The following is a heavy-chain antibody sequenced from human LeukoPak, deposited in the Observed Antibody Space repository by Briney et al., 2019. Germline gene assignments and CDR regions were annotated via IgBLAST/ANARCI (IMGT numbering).Heavy chain of an antibody. J-gene: IGHJ2*01. Sequence: ASVKVSCKASGYTFTVYYMHWVRQAPGQGLEWMGWINPNSGGTNYAQKFQGRVTMTRDTSITTAYMELSRLSSDDTAVHYCARHPGKVTNDWYFDLWGRGTLVTVSS. CDR3: ARHPGKVTNDWYFDL. D-gene: IGHD4-23*01. CDR2: INPNSGGT. CDR1: GYTFTVYY. V-gene: IGHV1-2*02.